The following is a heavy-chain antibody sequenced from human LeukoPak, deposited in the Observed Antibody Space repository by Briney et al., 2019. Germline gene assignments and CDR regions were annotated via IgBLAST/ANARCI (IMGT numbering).Heavy chain of an antibody. D-gene: IGHD6-6*01. J-gene: IGHJ4*02. CDR1: GFTFSNAG. CDR3: ARDVPYSSSSFDY. Sequence: GGSLRLSCAASGFTFSNAGMSWVRQAPGKGLEWVSSISSSSSYIYYRDSVKGRFTISRDNAKNSLYLQMNSLRAEDTAVYYCARDVPYSSSSFDYWGQGSLVTVSS. V-gene: IGHV3-21*01. CDR2: ISSSSSYI.